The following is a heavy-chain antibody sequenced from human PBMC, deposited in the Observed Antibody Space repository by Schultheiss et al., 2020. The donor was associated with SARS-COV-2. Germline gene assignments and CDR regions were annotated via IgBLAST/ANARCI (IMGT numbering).Heavy chain of an antibody. CDR3: ARSRLLDYWYFDL. D-gene: IGHD2-15*01. V-gene: IGHV3-21*01. Sequence: GGSLRLSCAASGFTFSDYAMHWVRQAPGKGLEWVSSISSSSSYIYYADSVKGRFTISRDNAKNSLYLQMNSLRAEDTAVYYCARSRLLDYWYFDLWGRGTLVTVSS. CDR2: ISSSSSYI. J-gene: IGHJ2*01. CDR1: GFTFSDYA.